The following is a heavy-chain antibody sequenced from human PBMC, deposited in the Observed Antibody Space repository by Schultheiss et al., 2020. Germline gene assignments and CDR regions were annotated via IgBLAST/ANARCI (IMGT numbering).Heavy chain of an antibody. J-gene: IGHJ3*02. D-gene: IGHD2-15*01. V-gene: IGHV3-33*01. CDR3: ARDPRYCSGGSCYSWDGAFDI. CDR2: IWYDGSNK. Sequence: GGSLRLSCAASGFTFSSYGMHWVRQAPGKGLEWVAVIWYDGSNKYYADSVKGRFTISRDNSKNTLYLQMNSLRAEDTAVYYCARDPRYCSGGSCYSWDGAFDIWGQGTMVTVSS. CDR1: GFTFSSYG.